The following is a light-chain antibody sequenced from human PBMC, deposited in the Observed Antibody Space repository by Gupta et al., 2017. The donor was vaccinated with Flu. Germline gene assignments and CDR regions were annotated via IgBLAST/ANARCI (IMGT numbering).Light chain of an antibody. CDR3: SSFAGSNNLGV. Sequence: QSALTHPPSASGSPGQSVTISCTATSSDVGGYNYVPWYQQPPGKAPKIVIYEVSKRPSGVPVRFSGSKSGKTASLTVSGLQAEDEAEYYGSSFAGSNNLGVFGGGTKLT. J-gene: IGLJ3*02. CDR1: SSDVGGYNY. V-gene: IGLV2-8*01. CDR2: EVS.